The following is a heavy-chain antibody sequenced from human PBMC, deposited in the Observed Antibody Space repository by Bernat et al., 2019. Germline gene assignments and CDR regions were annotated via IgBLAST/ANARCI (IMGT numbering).Heavy chain of an antibody. V-gene: IGHV4-59*01. Sequence: QVQLQESGPGLVKPSETLSLTCTVSGGSISSYYWSWIRQPPGKGLEWIGYIYYSGSTNYNPSLKSRVTISVDTSKNQFSLKLSSVTAADTAVYCCARWPLGAGGDAFDIWGQGTMVTVSS. J-gene: IGHJ3*02. CDR2: IYYSGST. CDR1: GGSISSYY. CDR3: ARWPLGAGGDAFDI. D-gene: IGHD3-10*01.